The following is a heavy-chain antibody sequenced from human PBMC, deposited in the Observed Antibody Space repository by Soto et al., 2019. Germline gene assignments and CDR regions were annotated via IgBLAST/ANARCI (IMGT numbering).Heavy chain of an antibody. J-gene: IGHJ4*02. CDR3: ARGWGYDSSDYYYAY. D-gene: IGHD3-22*01. V-gene: IGHV1-69*01. CDR1: GGTFSRHA. CDR2: IIPIFGTA. Sequence: QVQLVQSGAEVRKPGSSVKVSCKASGGTFSRHAISWVRQAPGQGLEWMGGIIPIFGTANHAQKFQGRDTSIADESTSTAYMELSSVRSEDTAIYYCARGWGYDSSDYYYAYWGQGTLVIVSS.